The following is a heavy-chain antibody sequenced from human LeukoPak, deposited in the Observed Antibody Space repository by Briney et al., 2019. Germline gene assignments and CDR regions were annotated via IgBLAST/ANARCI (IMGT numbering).Heavy chain of an antibody. J-gene: IGHJ6*02. V-gene: IGHV1-69*13. CDR1: GGTFSSYA. Sequence: SVCVSRKASGGTFSSYAISWVRQAPGQGLEWMGGIIPIFGTANYAQKFQGRVTITAEESTSTAYMGLSSLRSEDTAVYYCARSLLRGVPEHYYYYGMDVWGQ. CDR2: IIPIFGTA. CDR3: ARSLLRGVPEHYYYYGMDV. D-gene: IGHD3-22*01.